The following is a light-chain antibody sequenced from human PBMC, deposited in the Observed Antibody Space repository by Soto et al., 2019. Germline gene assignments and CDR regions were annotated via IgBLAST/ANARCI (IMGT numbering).Light chain of an antibody. CDR2: ENN. CDR1: SSNIGNNY. Sequence: QSVLTQPPSVSAAPGQKVTISCSGSSSNIGNNYVSWYQQLPGTAPKLLIYENNKRPSGIPDRFSGSKSGTSATLGITGLQTGDEADYYCGTWDNSLSAECVFGSGSKVTVL. CDR3: GTWDNSLSAECV. J-gene: IGLJ1*01. V-gene: IGLV1-51*02.